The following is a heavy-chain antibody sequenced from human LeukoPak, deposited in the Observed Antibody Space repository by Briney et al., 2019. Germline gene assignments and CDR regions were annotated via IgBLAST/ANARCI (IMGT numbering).Heavy chain of an antibody. CDR1: GYTFTSYG. Sequence: ASVKVSCKASGYTFTSYGISWVRQAPGQGLEWMGWISAYNGNTNYAQKLQGRVTMTTDTSTSTAYMELRSLRSDDTAVYYCARDEAPTYYYDSSGPGNAFDIWGQGTMVTVSS. V-gene: IGHV1-18*01. D-gene: IGHD3-22*01. CDR3: ARDEAPTYYYDSSGPGNAFDI. CDR2: ISAYNGNT. J-gene: IGHJ3*02.